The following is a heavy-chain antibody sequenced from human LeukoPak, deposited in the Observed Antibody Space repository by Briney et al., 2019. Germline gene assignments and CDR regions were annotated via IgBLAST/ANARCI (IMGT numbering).Heavy chain of an antibody. D-gene: IGHD2-15*01. Sequence: ASVKVSCKVSGYTLTELSMHWVRQAPGKGLEWMGGFDPEDGETIYAQKFQGRVTMTEDTSTDTAYMELSSLRSEDTAVYYCARVEDIVVVVAATFDYWGQGTLVTVSS. CDR2: FDPEDGET. CDR1: GYTLTELS. V-gene: IGHV1-24*01. J-gene: IGHJ4*02. CDR3: ARVEDIVVVVAATFDY.